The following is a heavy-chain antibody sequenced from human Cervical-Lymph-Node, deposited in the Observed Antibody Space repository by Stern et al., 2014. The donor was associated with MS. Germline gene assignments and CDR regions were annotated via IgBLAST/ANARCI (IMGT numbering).Heavy chain of an antibody. V-gene: IGHV3-11*01. Sequence: VQLVESGGGLVKTGGSLRLSCAASGFIFSDTYMSWIRQAPGKRLEYVSYISSSGSTIYYADSVKGRFTISRDNAKNSLYLQMNSLRAEDTAVYYCARDSVYSYTDYWGQGTLVTVSS. CDR2: ISSSGSTI. J-gene: IGHJ4*02. CDR3: ARDSVYSYTDY. D-gene: IGHD3-16*02. CDR1: GFIFSDTY.